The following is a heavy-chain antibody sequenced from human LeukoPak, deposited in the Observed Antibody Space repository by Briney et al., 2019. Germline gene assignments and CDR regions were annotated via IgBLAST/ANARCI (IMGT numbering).Heavy chain of an antibody. CDR3: ARDGPYCSGGSCYDPGDY. D-gene: IGHD2-15*01. CDR1: GYTFTGYF. CDR2: ISGYNGNT. V-gene: IGHV1-18*04. J-gene: IGHJ4*02. Sequence: PRASVKVSCKASGYTFTGYFMHWVRQAPGQGLEWMGWISGYNGNTHYAQKFQDRVTMTTDTSTSTAYMELRSLRSDDTAVYCCARDGPYCSGGSCYDPGDYWGQGTLVTVSS.